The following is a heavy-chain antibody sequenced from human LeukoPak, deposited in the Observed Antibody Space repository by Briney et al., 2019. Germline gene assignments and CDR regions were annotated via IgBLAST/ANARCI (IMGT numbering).Heavy chain of an antibody. J-gene: IGHJ6*03. D-gene: IGHD3-10*01. CDR2: ISYDGSNK. CDR1: GFTFSSYA. V-gene: IGHV3-30-3*01. Sequence: GGSLRLSCAASGFTFSSYAMHWVRQAPGKGLEWVAVISYDGSNKYYADSVKGRFTISRDNSKNTLYLQMNSLRAEDTAVYYCARDPLLLWPGEDYYYYMDVWGKGTTVTVSS. CDR3: ARDPLLLWPGEDYYYYMDV.